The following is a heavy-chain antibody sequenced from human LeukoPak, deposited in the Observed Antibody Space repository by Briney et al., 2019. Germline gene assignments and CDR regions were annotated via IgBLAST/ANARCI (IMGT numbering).Heavy chain of an antibody. CDR1: GGSISSSSYY. CDR3: AREDRYCSGGSCYS. CDR2: IYYSGST. V-gene: IGHV4-39*02. Sequence: SETLSLTCTVSGGSISSSSYYWGWIRQPPGKGLERIGSIYYSGSTYYNPSLKSRVTISVDTSKNQFSLKLSSVTAADTAVYYCAREDRYCSGGSCYSWGQGTLVTVSS. J-gene: IGHJ4*02. D-gene: IGHD2-15*01.